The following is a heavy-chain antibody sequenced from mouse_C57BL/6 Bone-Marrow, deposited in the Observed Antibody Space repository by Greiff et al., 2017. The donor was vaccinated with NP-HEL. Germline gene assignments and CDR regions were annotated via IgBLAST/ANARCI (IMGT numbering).Heavy chain of an antibody. Sequence: VQLQQPGAELVMPGASVKLSCKASGYTFTSYWMHWVKQRPGQGLEWIGEIDPSDSYTNYNQKFKGKSTLTVDKSSSTAYMQLSSLTSEDSAVYYCARRGLGPNYFDYWGQGTTLTVSS. CDR2: IDPSDSYT. CDR3: ARRGLGPNYFDY. CDR1: GYTFTSYW. D-gene: IGHD4-1*01. V-gene: IGHV1-69*01. J-gene: IGHJ2*01.